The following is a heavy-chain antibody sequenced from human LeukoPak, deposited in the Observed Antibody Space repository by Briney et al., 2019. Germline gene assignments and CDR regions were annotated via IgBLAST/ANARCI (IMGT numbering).Heavy chain of an antibody. CDR2: INHSGST. CDR3: ARARRANAMVRGAPYNWFDP. Sequence: SETLSLTCAVYGGSFSGYYWSWIRQPPGKGLEWIGEINHSGSTNYNPSLKSRVTISVDTSKNQFSLKLSSVTAADTAVYYCARARRANAMVRGAPYNWFDPWGPGTLVTVSS. CDR1: GGSFSGYY. V-gene: IGHV4-34*01. J-gene: IGHJ5*02. D-gene: IGHD3-10*01.